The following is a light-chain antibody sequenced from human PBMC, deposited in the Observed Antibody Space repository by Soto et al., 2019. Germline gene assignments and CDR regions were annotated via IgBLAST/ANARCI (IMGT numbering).Light chain of an antibody. Sequence: EIVSTQSPDTLSLSPGERATLSCRASQSVSSSYLAWYQQKPGQAPRLLIYGASSRATGIPDRSSGSGSGTDFTLTISRLEPEDFAVYYCQQYGSSPEWTFGQGTKVDIK. CDR2: GAS. V-gene: IGKV3-20*01. CDR3: QQYGSSPEWT. J-gene: IGKJ1*01. CDR1: QSVSSSY.